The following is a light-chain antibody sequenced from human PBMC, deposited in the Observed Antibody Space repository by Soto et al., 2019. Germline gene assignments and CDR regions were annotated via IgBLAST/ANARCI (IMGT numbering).Light chain of an antibody. CDR2: DAS. V-gene: IGKV3-20*01. CDR3: QFYGDPPKT. CDR1: QSVSSNF. J-gene: IGKJ1*01. Sequence: EIVLTQSPGTLSLSPGERGTLSCRASQSVSSNFLAWYQQKPGQAPRLLIFDASTRATSIPDRFTGRGSGTDFTLTISILEPEDFAVYYCQFYGDPPKTFGQGTKVEIK.